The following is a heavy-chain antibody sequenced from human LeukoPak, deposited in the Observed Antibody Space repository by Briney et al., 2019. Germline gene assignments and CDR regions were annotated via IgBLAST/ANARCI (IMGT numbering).Heavy chain of an antibody. CDR1: GFTFSSYG. CDR2: ISYDGGNK. J-gene: IGHJ4*02. D-gene: IGHD3-10*01. V-gene: IGHV3-30*18. CDR3: AKTRPMVRGVSYYFDY. Sequence: GGSLRLSCAASGFTFSSYGMHWVRQAPGKGLEWVAVISYDGGNKYYADSVKGRFTISRDNSKNTLYLQMNSLRAEDTAVYYCAKTRPMVRGVSYYFDYWGQGTLVTVSS.